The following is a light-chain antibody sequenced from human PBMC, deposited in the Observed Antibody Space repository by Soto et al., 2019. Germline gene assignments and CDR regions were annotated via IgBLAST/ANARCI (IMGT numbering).Light chain of an antibody. Sequence: QSVLTQPPSASGTPGQRVTISCSGSISNIGSNTVNWYQQLPGTAPKLLIYSNNQRPSGVPDRFSGSKSGTSASLAISGLQSEDEAYYYCAAWDDSLNGQVFGTGTKLTVL. CDR3: AAWDDSLNGQV. J-gene: IGLJ1*01. CDR1: ISNIGSNT. V-gene: IGLV1-44*01. CDR2: SNN.